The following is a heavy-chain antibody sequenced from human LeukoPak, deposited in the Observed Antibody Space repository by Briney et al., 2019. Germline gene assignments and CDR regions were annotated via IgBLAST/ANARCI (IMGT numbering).Heavy chain of an antibody. V-gene: IGHV3-21*01. Sequence: GGSLRLSCAATGFTFSSYSMNWVRQAPGKGLQSVSSINSDSSLMFYAESVKGRFTISRDNARNSLYLQMNSLRAEDTAVYYCIRDLFDDYSLDYWGQGALVTVSS. J-gene: IGHJ4*02. D-gene: IGHD3-16*01. CDR3: IRDLFDDYSLDY. CDR2: INSDSSLM. CDR1: GFTFSSYS.